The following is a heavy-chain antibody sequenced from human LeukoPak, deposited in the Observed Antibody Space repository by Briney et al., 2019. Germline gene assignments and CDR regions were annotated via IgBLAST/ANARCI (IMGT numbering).Heavy chain of an antibody. D-gene: IGHD3-3*01. V-gene: IGHV1-69*05. CDR1: GGTFISYA. J-gene: IGHJ4*02. CDR2: IIHSFGTA. CDR3: ARDHHDFWSGYKPSHYFDY. Sequence: GSSVKVSCKASGGTFISYAISWVGQAPGQGREWMGGIIHSFGTANYAQKFQGRVTITTDEYTSKDYMEVRRLRDGDRAGYYCARDHHDFWSGYKPSHYFDYWGQGTLVTVSS.